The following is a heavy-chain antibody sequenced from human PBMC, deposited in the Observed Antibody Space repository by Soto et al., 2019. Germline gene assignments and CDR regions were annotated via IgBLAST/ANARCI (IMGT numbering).Heavy chain of an antibody. V-gene: IGHV2-5*02. CDR3: AHSWVDHGNYRYYFDY. D-gene: IGHD4-17*01. CDR2: IYWDEDK. J-gene: IGHJ4*02. CDR1: GFSLSTFGVG. Sequence: QITLKESGPTLVKPTQTLTLTCTFSGFSLSTFGVGVGWIRQPPGKALEWLALIYWDEDKRYNSSLKSRLTITKDTSKNQVVLTMTNMDPVDTGTYYCAHSWVDHGNYRYYFDYWGQGTLVTVSS.